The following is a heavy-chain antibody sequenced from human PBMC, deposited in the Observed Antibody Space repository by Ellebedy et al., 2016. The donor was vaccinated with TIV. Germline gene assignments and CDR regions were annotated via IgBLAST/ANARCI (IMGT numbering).Heavy chain of an antibody. V-gene: IGHV1-18*01. CDR2: INTNNGNT. Sequence: AASVKVSCKASGYSFGSYGISWVRQPPGQGLEGMGWINTNNGNTNYAEKGQGRVTMTRDSSTNTAYLELRSLRSDDTAVYYCTRASGVQWLSTSGDYWGQGTLVTVSS. CDR1: GYSFGSYG. J-gene: IGHJ4*02. CDR3: TRASGVQWLSTSGDY. D-gene: IGHD3-22*01.